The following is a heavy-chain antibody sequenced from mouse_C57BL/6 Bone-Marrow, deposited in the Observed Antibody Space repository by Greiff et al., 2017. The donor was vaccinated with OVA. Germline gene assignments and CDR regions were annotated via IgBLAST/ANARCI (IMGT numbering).Heavy chain of an antibody. CDR2: IYPRSGNT. CDR3: ARPSITTVVAPFAY. Sequence: VHLVESGAELARPGASVKLSCKASGYTFTSYGISWVKQRTGQGLEWIGEIYPRSGNTYYNEKFKGKATLTADKSSSTAYMELRSLTSEDSAVYFCARPSITTVVAPFAYWGQGTLVTVSA. CDR1: GYTFTSYG. D-gene: IGHD1-1*01. J-gene: IGHJ3*01. V-gene: IGHV1-81*01.